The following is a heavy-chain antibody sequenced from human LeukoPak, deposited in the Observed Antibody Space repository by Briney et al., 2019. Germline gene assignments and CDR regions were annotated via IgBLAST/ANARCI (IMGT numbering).Heavy chain of an antibody. V-gene: IGHV3-9*01. Sequence: PGRSLRLSCAASGFTFDDYAMHWVRQAPGKGLEWVSGISWNSGSIGYADSVKGRFTISRDNAKNSLYLQMNSRRAEDTALYYCRSVFSHPYYMDVWGKGTTVTVSS. CDR2: ISWNSGSI. J-gene: IGHJ6*03. CDR3: RSVFSHPYYMDV. D-gene: IGHD2-21*01. CDR1: GFTFDDYA.